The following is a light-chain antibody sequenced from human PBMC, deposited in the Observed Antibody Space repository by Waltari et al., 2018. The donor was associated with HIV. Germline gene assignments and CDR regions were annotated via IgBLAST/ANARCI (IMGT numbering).Light chain of an antibody. CDR2: WAS. CDR1: QSVLYSSNNKNY. J-gene: IGKJ2*01. V-gene: IGKV4-1*01. Sequence: DIVMTQSPDSLAVSLGERATINCKSSQSVLYSSNNKNYLGWDQQKPGQPPKLLIYWASTRESGVPDRFSGSGSGTDFTRTISSLQAEDVAVYYCQQYYSIPYTCGQGPKLEIK. CDR3: QQYYSIPYT.